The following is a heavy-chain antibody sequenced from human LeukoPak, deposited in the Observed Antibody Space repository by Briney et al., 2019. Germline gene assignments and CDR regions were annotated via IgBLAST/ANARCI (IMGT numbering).Heavy chain of an antibody. V-gene: IGHV3-33*01. J-gene: IGHJ2*01. CDR1: GFTVNSYS. Sequence: GGSLRLSCAASGFTVNSYSMHWVRQAPGKGLEWVADMWADGTKKYYADSVKGRFTISRDSSENTVYLQMNSLGDEDTAVYYCARDSDASGRHWYFDLWGRGTLVTVSS. CDR2: MWADGTKK. D-gene: IGHD3-10*01. CDR3: ARDSDASGRHWYFDL.